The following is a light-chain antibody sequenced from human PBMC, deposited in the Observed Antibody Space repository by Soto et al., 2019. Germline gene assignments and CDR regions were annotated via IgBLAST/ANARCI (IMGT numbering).Light chain of an antibody. J-gene: IGKJ1*01. CDR3: HQRKSWPRT. Sequence: DIQMTQNPSSLSASVGDRVTITCRASQSISSYLNWYQQKPGKAPKLLIYAASSLQSGVPSRFSGSGSGTDFTLTISSLEPEDFAVYYCHQRKSWPRTFGQGTKADIK. CDR2: AAS. V-gene: IGKV1-39*01. CDR1: QSISSY.